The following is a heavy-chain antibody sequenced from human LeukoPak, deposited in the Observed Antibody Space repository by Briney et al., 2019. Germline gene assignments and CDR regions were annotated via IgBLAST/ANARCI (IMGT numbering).Heavy chain of an antibody. D-gene: IGHD6-19*01. CDR1: GFPFRSYA. Sequence: GGSLRLSCAASGFPFRSYAMSWVARAPGKGLEWVSAISGSGGSTYYADSVKGRFTISRDNSKNTLYLQMTSLRAEDTAVYYCANHPWGGCYFDYWGQGTLVTVSS. CDR3: ANHPWGGCYFDY. V-gene: IGHV3-23*01. J-gene: IGHJ4*02. CDR2: ISGSGGST.